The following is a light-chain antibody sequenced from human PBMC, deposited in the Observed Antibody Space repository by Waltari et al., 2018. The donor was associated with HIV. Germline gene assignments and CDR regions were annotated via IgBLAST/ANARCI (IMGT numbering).Light chain of an antibody. CDR2: DVT. CDR1: SSAIGSYNY. V-gene: IGLV2-14*03. J-gene: IGLJ3*02. Sequence: QSALTQPASVSGSLGQSIPFSCTGTSSAIGSYNYVSWYQQHPGKAPKIIIYDVTNRPSGVSSRFSGSKSGNTASLTISGLQAEDEADYYCTSFTSSSAWVFGGGTMLTVL. CDR3: TSFTSSSAWV.